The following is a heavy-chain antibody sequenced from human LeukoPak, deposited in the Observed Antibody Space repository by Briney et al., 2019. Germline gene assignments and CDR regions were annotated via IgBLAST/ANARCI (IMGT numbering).Heavy chain of an antibody. CDR3: TSLSSGWYRADY. CDR2: IKSKTDGGTT. J-gene: IGHJ4*02. V-gene: IGHV3-15*01. Sequence: GGSLRLSCAASGFTFSNAWMSWVRQAPGKGLEWVGRIKSKTDGGTTDYAAPVKGRFTISRDDSKNTLYQQMNGLKTEDTAVYYCTSLSSGWYRADYWGQGTLVTVSS. D-gene: IGHD6-19*01. CDR1: GFTFSNAW.